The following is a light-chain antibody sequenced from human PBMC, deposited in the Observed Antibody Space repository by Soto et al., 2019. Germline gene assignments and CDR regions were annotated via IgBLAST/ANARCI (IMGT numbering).Light chain of an antibody. V-gene: IGKV3-20*01. CDR1: QSVSSN. J-gene: IGKJ1*01. CDR2: DAS. Sequence: EIVMTQSPATLSVSPGERVTLSCRASQSVSSNLAWYQQKPGQAPRLLIHDASSRATGISDRFTGSGSGTDFTLTITTLEPEDFAVYYCQQYGSSPRTFGLGTKVDIK. CDR3: QQYGSSPRT.